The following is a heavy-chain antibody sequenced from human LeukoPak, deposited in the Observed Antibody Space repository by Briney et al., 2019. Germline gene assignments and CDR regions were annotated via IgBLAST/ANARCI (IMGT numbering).Heavy chain of an antibody. CDR2: ISSSSSYI. CDR3: ARVLEHTGYSIELAENYYYGMDV. CDR1: GFTFSSYS. J-gene: IGHJ6*02. D-gene: IGHD6-13*01. V-gene: IGHV3-21*01. Sequence: GGSLRLSCAASGFTFSSYSMNWVRQAPGKGLEWVSSISSSSSYIYYADSVKGRFTISRDNAKNSLYLQMNSLRAEDTAVYYCARVLEHTGYSIELAENYYYGMDVWGQGTTVTVSS.